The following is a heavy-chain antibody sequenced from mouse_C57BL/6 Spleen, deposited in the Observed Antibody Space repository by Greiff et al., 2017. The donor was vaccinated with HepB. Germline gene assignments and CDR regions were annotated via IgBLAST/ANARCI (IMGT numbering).Heavy chain of an antibody. CDR3: ERERLTGPSYYAMDY. CDR1: GFHIQNSY. Sequence: VQLKESVAELVRPGASVKLSCTASGFHIQNSYMHWVKQRPEQGLEWIGRIDPANCNTKYAPKFQGKATITADPSSNTAYLQLSSLTSEDTDIYYCERERLTGPSYYAMDYWGQGTSVTVSS. CDR2: IDPANCNT. D-gene: IGHD4-1*01. V-gene: IGHV14-3*01. J-gene: IGHJ4*01.